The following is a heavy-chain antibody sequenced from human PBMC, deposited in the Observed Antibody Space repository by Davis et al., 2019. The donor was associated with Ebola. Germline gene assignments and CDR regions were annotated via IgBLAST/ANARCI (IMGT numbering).Heavy chain of an antibody. CDR2: MNPNSGNT. J-gene: IGHJ4*02. CDR1: GYTFTSYD. D-gene: IGHD5-12*01. V-gene: IGHV1-8*01. CDR3: ARYNGGKEWLRLGYFDY. Sequence: ASVKVSCKASGYTFTSYDINWVRQATGQGLEWMGWMNPNSGNTGYAQKFQGRVTMTRNTSISTAYMELSSLRSEDTAVYYCARYNGGKEWLRLGYFDYWGQGTLVTVSS.